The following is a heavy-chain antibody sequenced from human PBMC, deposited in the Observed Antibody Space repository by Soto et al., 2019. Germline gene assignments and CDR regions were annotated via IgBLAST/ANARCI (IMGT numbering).Heavy chain of an antibody. CDR2: IYYSGST. V-gene: IGHV4-59*01. J-gene: IGHJ5*02. CDR3: ARDGRRSDWFDP. CDR1: GGSISSYY. Sequence: LSLTCTVSGGSISSYYWSWVRQPPGKGLEWIGYIYYSGSTNYNPSLKSRVTISVDTSKNQFSLKLSSVTAADTAVYYCARDGRRSDWFDPWGQGTLVTVSS.